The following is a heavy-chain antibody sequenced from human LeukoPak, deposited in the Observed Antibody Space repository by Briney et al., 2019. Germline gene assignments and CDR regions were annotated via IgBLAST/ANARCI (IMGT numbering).Heavy chain of an antibody. CDR3: ARDLVDIVATINLERRTIDY. D-gene: IGHD5-12*01. CDR2: ISWNSGSI. V-gene: IGHV3-9*01. J-gene: IGHJ4*02. CDR1: GFTFDDYA. Sequence: GRSLRLSCAASGFTFDDYAMHWVRQAPGKGLEWVSGISWNSGSIGYADSVKGRFTISRDNAKNSLYLQMNSLRAEDTAVYYCARDLVDIVATINLERRTIDYWGQGTLVTVSS.